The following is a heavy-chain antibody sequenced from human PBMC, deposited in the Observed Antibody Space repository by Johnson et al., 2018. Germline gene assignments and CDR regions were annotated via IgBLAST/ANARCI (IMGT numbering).Heavy chain of an antibody. J-gene: IGHJ4*02. D-gene: IGHD2-15*01. CDR1: GVSFSRYD. V-gene: IGHV3-30*18. Sequence: QVQLVQSGGGVVQSGRSLRVSCAASGVSFSRYDMNWVRQAPGKGLEWVQSVDSVKARFSISRDNSKNTLYLQMSSLRAEDAAVYYCVKGQGNCRGTGGFCYVTHHCDSWGQGTLVTVSS. CDR3: VKGQGNCRGTGGFCYVTHHCDS.